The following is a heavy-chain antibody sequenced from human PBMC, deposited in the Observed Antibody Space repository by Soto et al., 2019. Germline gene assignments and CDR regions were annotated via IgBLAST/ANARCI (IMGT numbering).Heavy chain of an antibody. D-gene: IGHD3-10*01. Sequence: VGSLRLSCAASGFTFSDYYMTWIRQAPGKGLEWVSYISTSGSSTYYADSVKGRFTISRDNAEDSLYLQMNSLTAQDTAVYYCARDDYFGSGSSDFDYWGQGTLVTVS. J-gene: IGHJ4*02. CDR1: GFTFSDYY. CDR2: ISTSGSST. V-gene: IGHV3-11*01. CDR3: ARDDYFGSGSSDFDY.